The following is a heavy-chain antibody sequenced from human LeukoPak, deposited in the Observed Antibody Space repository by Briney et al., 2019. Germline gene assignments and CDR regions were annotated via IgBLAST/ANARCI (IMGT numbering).Heavy chain of an antibody. J-gene: IGHJ3*02. CDR2: VYYSGST. D-gene: IGHD3-16*01. Sequence: SETLSLTCTVSGGSISSYFWSWIRQPPGKGLEWIVYVYYSGSTNYNPSLKSRVTISVDTSKKQFSLKLSSATAADTAVYYCARVLDLSKRGLDAFDIWGQGTMVTVSS. V-gene: IGHV4-59*01. CDR1: GGSISSYF. CDR3: ARVLDLSKRGLDAFDI.